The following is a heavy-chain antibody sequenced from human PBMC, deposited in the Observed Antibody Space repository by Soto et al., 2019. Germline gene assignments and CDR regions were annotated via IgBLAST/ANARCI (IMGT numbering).Heavy chain of an antibody. CDR3: AHIRELFFDS. D-gene: IGHD3-10*01. Sequence: QITLKESGPTLVKPTQTLTLTCRLSGFSLNTYGVGVGWIRQTPGKALEWLARIYWDDDKLYSPSLKSRLAITNDTAGNLVVLTMANMDPVDTATYYCAHIRELFFDSWGQGTLVTVSS. J-gene: IGHJ4*02. V-gene: IGHV2-5*02. CDR2: IYWDDDK. CDR1: GFSLNTYGVG.